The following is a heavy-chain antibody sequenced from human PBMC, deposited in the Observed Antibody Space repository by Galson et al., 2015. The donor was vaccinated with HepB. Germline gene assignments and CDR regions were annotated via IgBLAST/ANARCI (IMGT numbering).Heavy chain of an antibody. CDR1: GFSFSSYS. CDR3: VRDWGWAFDI. D-gene: IGHD3-16*01. V-gene: IGHV3-48*02. J-gene: IGHJ3*02. Sequence: SLRLSCAASGFSFSSYSFNWFRQAPGKGLEWISYIGITGDYSLYADSVKGRFIISRDNAKNSVHLEMISLSDEDAAVYYCVRDWGWAFDIWGQGTMVTVSS. CDR2: IGITGDYS.